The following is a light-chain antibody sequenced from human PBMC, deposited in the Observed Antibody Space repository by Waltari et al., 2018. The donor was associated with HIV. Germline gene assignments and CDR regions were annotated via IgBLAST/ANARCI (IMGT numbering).Light chain of an antibody. CDR2: GAS. V-gene: IGKV3-15*01. CDR1: QSVGSN. CDR3: HQYNNWPPWT. J-gene: IGKJ1*01. Sequence: ETVMTQSPATLSVSPGERATLSCWASQSVGSNLAWYQQKPGQAPRLLIYGASTRATGVPARFSGSGSGTEFALIISSLQSEDFAIYYCHQYNNWPPWTFGQWTKVEIK.